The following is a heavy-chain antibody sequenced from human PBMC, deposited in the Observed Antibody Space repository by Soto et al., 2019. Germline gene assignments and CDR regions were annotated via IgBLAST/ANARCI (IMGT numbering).Heavy chain of an antibody. CDR2: INHSGST. V-gene: IGHV4-34*01. Sequence: PSETLSLTXAVYGGSFSGYYWSWIRQPPGKGLEWIGEINHSGSTNYNPSLKSRVTISVDTSKNQFSLKLSSVTAADTAVYYCAREGSYYYGAGSYHNWFDPWGQGTLVTVSS. CDR1: GGSFSGYY. CDR3: AREGSYYYGAGSYHNWFDP. J-gene: IGHJ5*02. D-gene: IGHD3-10*01.